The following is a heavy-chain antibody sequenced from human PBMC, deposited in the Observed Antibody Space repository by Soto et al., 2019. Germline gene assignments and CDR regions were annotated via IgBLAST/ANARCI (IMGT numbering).Heavy chain of an antibody. V-gene: IGHV4-59*01. CDR3: ARRGLTYYYDSSGDISGDYYGMDV. CDR1: GGSISSYY. Sequence: PSETLSLTCTVSGGSISSYYWSWIRQPPGKGLEWIGYIYYSGSTNYNPSLKSRVTISVDTSKNQFSLKLSSVNAADTAVYYCARRGLTYYYDSSGDISGDYYGMDVWGQGTTVTVSS. J-gene: IGHJ6*02. CDR2: IYYSGST. D-gene: IGHD3-22*01.